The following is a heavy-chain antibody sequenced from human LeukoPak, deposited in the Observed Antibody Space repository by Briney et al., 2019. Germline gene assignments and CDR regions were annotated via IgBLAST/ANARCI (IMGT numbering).Heavy chain of an antibody. J-gene: IGHJ4*02. V-gene: IGHV1-18*01. CDR3: ARCGDGYNYVGIDY. Sequence: ASVKVSCKASGYTFTSYGISWVRQAPGQGIEWMGWISAYNGNTNYAQKLQGRVTMTTDTSTSTAYMELRSLRSDDTAVYYCARCGDGYNYVGIDYWGQGTLVTVSS. D-gene: IGHD5-24*01. CDR2: ISAYNGNT. CDR1: GYTFTSYG.